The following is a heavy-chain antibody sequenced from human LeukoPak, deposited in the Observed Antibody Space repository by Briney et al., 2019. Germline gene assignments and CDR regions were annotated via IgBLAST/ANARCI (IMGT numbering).Heavy chain of an antibody. J-gene: IGHJ4*02. V-gene: IGHV3-7*01. Sequence: GGSLRLSCAASGFNFSPYGMHWVRQAPGKGLEWVANIKQDGSEKYYVDSVKGRFTISRDNAKNSLYLQMNSLRAEDTAVYYCARAPSAIEFDYWGQGTLVTVSS. D-gene: IGHD6-25*01. CDR2: IKQDGSEK. CDR1: GFNFSPYG. CDR3: ARAPSAIEFDY.